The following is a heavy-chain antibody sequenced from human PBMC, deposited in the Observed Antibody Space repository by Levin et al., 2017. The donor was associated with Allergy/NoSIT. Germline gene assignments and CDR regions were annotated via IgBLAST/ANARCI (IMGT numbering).Heavy chain of an antibody. V-gene: IGHV3-7*01. CDR2: IKQDGSEK. D-gene: IGHD3-3*01. Sequence: GESLKISCAASGFTFSSYWMSWVRQAPGKGLEWVANIKQDGSEKYYVDSVKGRFTISRDNAKNSLYLQMNSLRAEDTAVYYCARVKGSYYDFWSGYYSYYYYYGMDVWGQGTTVTVSS. CDR3: ARVKGSYYDFWSGYYSYYYYYGMDV. CDR1: GFTFSSYW. J-gene: IGHJ6*02.